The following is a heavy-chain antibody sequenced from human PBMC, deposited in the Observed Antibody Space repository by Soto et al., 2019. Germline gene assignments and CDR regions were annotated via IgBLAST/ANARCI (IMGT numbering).Heavy chain of an antibody. CDR1: GFTFSSYG. CDR2: IWYDGSNK. D-gene: IGHD2-15*01. V-gene: IGHV3-33*01. Sequence: GGSLRLSCAASGFTFSSYGMHWVRQAPGKGLEWVAVIWYDGSNKYYADSVKGRFTISRDNSKNTLYLQMNSLRAEDTAVYYCAREFSARGYYYYYGMDVWGQGTTVTVSS. CDR3: AREFSARGYYYYYGMDV. J-gene: IGHJ6*02.